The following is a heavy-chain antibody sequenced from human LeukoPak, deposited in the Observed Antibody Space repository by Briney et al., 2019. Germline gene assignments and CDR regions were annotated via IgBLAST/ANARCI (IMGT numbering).Heavy chain of an antibody. CDR2: INPSGGST. D-gene: IGHD3-22*01. CDR3: ARASWAYDTSGYYYDY. CDR1: GYTFTSYY. J-gene: IGHJ4*02. Sequence: ASVKVSCKASGYTFTSYYMHWVRQAPGQGLEWMGIINPSGGSTSYAQKFQGRVTMTRDMSTSTVYMELSSLISEDTAVYYCARASWAYDTSGYYYDYWGQGTLVTVSS. V-gene: IGHV1-46*01.